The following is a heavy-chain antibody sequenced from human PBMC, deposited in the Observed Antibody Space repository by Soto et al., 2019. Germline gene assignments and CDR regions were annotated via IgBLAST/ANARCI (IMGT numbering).Heavy chain of an antibody. J-gene: IGHJ4*02. V-gene: IGHV4-4*02. CDR2: GHHTKGA. D-gene: IGHD1-1*01. CDR1: DKSISKDIW. Sequence: PSLTCVVSDKSISKDIWWNWARQPPGQGLEWIGEGHHTKGALYNPALRSRVTVSADLFNSKIFLEVQSLGAAHTPVYYCPRAGFWNFDSWGQGTPVTVSS. CDR3: PRAGFWNFDS.